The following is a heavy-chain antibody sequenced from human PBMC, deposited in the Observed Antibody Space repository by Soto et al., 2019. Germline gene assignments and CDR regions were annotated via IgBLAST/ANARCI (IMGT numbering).Heavy chain of an antibody. D-gene: IGHD3-16*01. CDR1: GYTFTGYY. CDR2: INPDNGVP. CDR3: ARTDYLFSTLTYYFDY. V-gene: IGHV1-2*02. Sequence: QVQLVQSGAEVKKPGASVKVSCKASGYTFTGYYVNWARQAPGQGLEWMGWINPDNGVPNYAQKFQGRVTLSRDTSINTAYMELSRLTSYDTAMYYCARTDYLFSTLTYYFDYWGQGTLVTVSS. J-gene: IGHJ4*02.